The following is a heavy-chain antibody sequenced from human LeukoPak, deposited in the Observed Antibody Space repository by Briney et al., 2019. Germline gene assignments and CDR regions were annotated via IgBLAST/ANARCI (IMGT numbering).Heavy chain of an antibody. D-gene: IGHD2-2*01. CDR2: ISYDGSNK. Sequence: GRSQTLFCAASGFTFSSYGVHWVRQAPGKGLEWVAVISYDGSNKYYADSVKGRFTISRDNSKNTLYLQMNSLRAEDTAVYYCAKDQFPDEPAATYYYDGMDVGGQGTTVTVSS. V-gene: IGHV3-30*18. J-gene: IGHJ6*01. CDR3: AKDQFPDEPAATYYYDGMDV. CDR1: GFTFSSYG.